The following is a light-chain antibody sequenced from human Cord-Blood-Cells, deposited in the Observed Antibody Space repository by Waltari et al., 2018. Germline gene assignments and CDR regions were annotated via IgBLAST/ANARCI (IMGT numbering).Light chain of an antibody. J-gene: IGLJ3*02. CDR3: SSYTSSSIWV. CDR1: SSDVGGYNY. CDR2: DVS. V-gene: IGLV2-14*01. Sequence: QSALTQPASVSGSPGQSITISCTGTSSDVGGYNYVSWYQQHPGKAPKLMIYDVSNRPSWVSNRFSGSNSGNTASLTISGLQAEDEADYYCSSYTSSSIWVFGGGTKLTVL.